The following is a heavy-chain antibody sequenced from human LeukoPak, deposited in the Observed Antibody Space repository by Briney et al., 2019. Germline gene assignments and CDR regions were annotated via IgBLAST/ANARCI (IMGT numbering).Heavy chain of an antibody. CDR1: GYTFTGYY. CDR3: ARDAAAAAGAGYYYYYMDV. J-gene: IGHJ6*03. V-gene: IGHV1-2*02. Sequence: ASVKVSCKASGYTFTGYYMHWVRQAPGQGLEWMGWINPNSGGTNYAQKFQDRVTMTRDTSISTAYMELSRLRSDDTAVYYCARDAAAAAGAGYYYYYMDVWGKGTTVTVSS. D-gene: IGHD6-13*01. CDR2: INPNSGGT.